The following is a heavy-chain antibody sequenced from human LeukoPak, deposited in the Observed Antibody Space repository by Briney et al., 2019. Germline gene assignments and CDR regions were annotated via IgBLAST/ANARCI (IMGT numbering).Heavy chain of an antibody. CDR2: IYYSGNT. Sequence: SETLSLTCTVSGGSIGSYYWSWIRQPPGKGLEWIGYIYYSGNTNYNPSLKSRVTISVDTSKNQFSLKLTSVTAADTAVYYCARDGATAGRYNWSAPWGRGPLVTVSS. V-gene: IGHV4-59*01. J-gene: IGHJ5*02. CDR1: GGSIGSYY. D-gene: IGHD6-13*01. CDR3: ARDGATAGRYNWSAP.